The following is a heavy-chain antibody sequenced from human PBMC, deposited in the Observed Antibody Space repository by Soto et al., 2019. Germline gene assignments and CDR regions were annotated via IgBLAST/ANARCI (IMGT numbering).Heavy chain of an antibody. CDR1: GFTFSSYA. CDR2: ISYDGSNK. J-gene: IGHJ4*02. Sequence: GGSLRLSCAASGFTFSSYAMHWVRQAPGKGLEWVAVISYDGSNKYYADSVKGRFTISRDNSKNTLYLQMNSLRAEDTAVYYCARSRNVPKQGWFDYWGQGTLVTVSS. CDR3: ARSRNVPKQGWFDY. V-gene: IGHV3-30-3*01. D-gene: IGHD2-15*01.